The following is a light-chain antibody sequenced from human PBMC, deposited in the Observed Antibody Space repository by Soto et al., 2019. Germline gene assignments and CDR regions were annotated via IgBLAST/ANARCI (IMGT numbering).Light chain of an antibody. CDR1: SSDVGKYKF. Sequence: QSALTRPASVSGSPGQSLTISCTGTSSDVGKYKFVSWYQQLPGEAPKLMIYEATKRPSGVSNRFSGYKSGITASLTISGLQAEDEADYYCCSHAVSGALVFGGGTKVTVL. CDR3: CSHAVSGALV. V-gene: IGLV2-23*01. CDR2: EAT. J-gene: IGLJ3*02.